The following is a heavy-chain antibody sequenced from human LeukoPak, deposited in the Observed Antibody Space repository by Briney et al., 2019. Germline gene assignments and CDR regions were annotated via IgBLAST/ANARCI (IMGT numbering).Heavy chain of an antibody. CDR1: GFTFSSYA. V-gene: IGHV3-23*01. Sequence: GGSLRLSCAASGFTFSSYAMSWVRQAPGKGLEWVSAISGSGGSTYYADSVKGRFTISRDNSKNTLYVQMNSLRAEDTAVYYCAKGHYYGSGSLDYWGQGTLVTVAS. CDR3: AKGHYYGSGSLDY. D-gene: IGHD3-10*01. J-gene: IGHJ4*02. CDR2: ISGSGGST.